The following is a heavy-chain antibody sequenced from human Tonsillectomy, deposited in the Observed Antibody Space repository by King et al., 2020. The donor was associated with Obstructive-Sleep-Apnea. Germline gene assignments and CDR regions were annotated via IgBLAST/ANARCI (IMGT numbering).Heavy chain of an antibody. J-gene: IGHJ6*02. CDR3: ARSRPNSYYYGMDV. Sequence: VQLQESGPGLVKPSETLSLTCTVSGGSISSYYWSWIRQPPGKGLEWIGYIYYSGSTNYNPSLKSRVTISVDTSKNQFSLKLSSVTAADPAVYYCARSRPNSYYYGMDVWGQGTTVTVSS. CDR2: IYYSGST. CDR1: GGSISSYY. V-gene: IGHV4-59*01.